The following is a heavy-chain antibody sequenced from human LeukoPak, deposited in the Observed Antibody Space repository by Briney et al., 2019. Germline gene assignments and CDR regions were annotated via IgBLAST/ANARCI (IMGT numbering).Heavy chain of an antibody. D-gene: IGHD1-7*01. CDR1: GYTFTSYA. V-gene: IGHV1-3*01. J-gene: IGHJ3*02. Sequence: ASVKVSCKASGYTFTSYAMHWVRQAPGQRLEWMGWINAGNGNTKYSQKFQGRVTITRDTSASTAYMELSSLRSEDTAVYYCARTELELAAFDIWGQGTMVTVSS. CDR3: ARTELELAAFDI. CDR2: INAGNGNT.